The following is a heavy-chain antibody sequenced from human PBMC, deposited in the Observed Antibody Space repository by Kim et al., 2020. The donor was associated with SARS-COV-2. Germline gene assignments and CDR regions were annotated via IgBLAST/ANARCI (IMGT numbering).Heavy chain of an antibody. D-gene: IGHD3-10*01. CDR3: ARHMVRGPSGGGTYYFDY. J-gene: IGHJ4*02. V-gene: IGHV4-34*01. CDR1: GGSFSGYY. CDR2: INHSGST. Sequence: SETLSLTCAVYGGSFSGYYWSWIRQPPGKGLEWIGEINHSGSTNYNPSLKSRVTISVDTSKNQFSLKLSSVTAADTAVYYCARHMVRGPSGGGTYYFDYWGQGTLVTVSS.